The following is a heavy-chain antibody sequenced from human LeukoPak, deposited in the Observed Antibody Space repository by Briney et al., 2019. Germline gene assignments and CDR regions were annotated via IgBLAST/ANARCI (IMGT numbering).Heavy chain of an antibody. D-gene: IGHD4/OR15-4a*01. CDR1: GDSISLSFYY. Sequence: SETLSLTCSVSGDSISLSFYYWGWIRQPPGKALEWIGSVYYSGTTSYNPSLKSRVAISVDMSKNHFSLRLRSVTAADTAMYYCARDGVVTMELDYWGQGTLVTVSS. CDR2: VYYSGTT. V-gene: IGHV4-39*07. CDR3: ARDGVVTMELDY. J-gene: IGHJ4*02.